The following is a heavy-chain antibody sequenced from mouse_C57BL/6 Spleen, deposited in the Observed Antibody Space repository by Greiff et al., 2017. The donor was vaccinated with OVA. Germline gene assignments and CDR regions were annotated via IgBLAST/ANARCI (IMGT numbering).Heavy chain of an antibody. J-gene: IGHJ1*03. D-gene: IGHD1-1*01. Sequence: VQLQQSGTVLARPGASVKMSCKTSGYTFTSYWMHWVKQRPGQGLEWIGAIYPGNSDTSYNQKFKGKAKLTAATSASTAYMELSSLTNEDSAVYYCTRDYYGSSPWYFDVWGTGTTVTVSS. V-gene: IGHV1-5*01. CDR2: IYPGNSDT. CDR1: GYTFTSYW. CDR3: TRDYYGSSPWYFDV.